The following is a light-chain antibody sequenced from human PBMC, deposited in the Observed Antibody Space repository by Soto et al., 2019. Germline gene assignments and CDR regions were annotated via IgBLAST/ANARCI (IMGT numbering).Light chain of an antibody. CDR3: TSYTTISTLV. Sequence: QSALTQPASVSGSPGQSITISCTGTSSDVGFYNYVSWYRQHPGKAPKLMIYDVTNRPSGISNRLSGSKSGNTASLTISGLQAEDEADYYCTSYTTISTLVFGGGTKLTVL. CDR2: DVT. J-gene: IGLJ3*02. V-gene: IGLV2-14*01. CDR1: SSDVGFYNY.